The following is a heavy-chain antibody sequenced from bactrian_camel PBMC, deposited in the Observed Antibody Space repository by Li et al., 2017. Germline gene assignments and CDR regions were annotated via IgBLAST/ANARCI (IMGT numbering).Heavy chain of an antibody. J-gene: IGHJ4*01. CDR1: GFTFKTYD. CDR2: ISNGGARI. CDR3: SADGRYNGATYYTHEYHY. V-gene: IGHV3S40*01. Sequence: VQLVESGGALVQPGGSLRLSCAVSGFTFKTYDMSWVRQAPGKGLEWVSTISNGGARIYYADSVKGRFTISRDNAKNTLYLQMNSLKPEDTAMYYCSADGRYNGATYYTHEYHYWGQGTQVTVS. D-gene: IGHD2*01.